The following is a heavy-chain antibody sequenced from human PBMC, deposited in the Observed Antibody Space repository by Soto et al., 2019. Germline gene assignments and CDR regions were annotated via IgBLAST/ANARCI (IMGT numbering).Heavy chain of an antibody. V-gene: IGHV1-18*01. D-gene: IGHD3-16*01. CDR3: ATSVYYDYIWGSYNWFDP. CDR1: GYTFTSYG. J-gene: IGHJ5*02. Sequence: ASVKVSCKASGYTFTSYGISWVRQVPGQGLEWMGWISAYNGNTNYAQKLQGRVTMTTDTSTSTAYMELRSLRSDDTAVYYCATSVYYDYIWGSYNWFDPWGQGTLVTVSS. CDR2: ISAYNGNT.